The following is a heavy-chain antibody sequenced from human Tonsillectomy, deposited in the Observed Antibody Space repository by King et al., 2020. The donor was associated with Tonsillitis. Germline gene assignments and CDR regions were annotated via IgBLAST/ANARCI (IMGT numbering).Heavy chain of an antibody. V-gene: IGHV3-30*02. CDR3: AKAVRADYSDTYDAFEM. CDR1: GFPFSKYG. J-gene: IGHJ3*02. D-gene: IGHD4-17*01. Sequence: VQLVESGGGVVQPGGSLRLSCAASGFPFSKYGIYWVRQAPGKGPEWVTSIGNDGERKYYGDSVKGRFTISRDNSKNTIYVQTNGLTVEDTAVYYCAKAVRADYSDTYDAFEMWGQGTMVTVSS. CDR2: IGNDGERK.